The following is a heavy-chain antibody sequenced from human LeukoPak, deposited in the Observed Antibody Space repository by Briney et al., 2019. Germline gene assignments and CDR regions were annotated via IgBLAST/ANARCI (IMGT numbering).Heavy chain of an antibody. V-gene: IGHV4-38-2*02. CDR1: GYSISSGYY. Sequence: PSETLSLTCTVSGYSISSGYYWGWIRQPAGKGLEWIGRFSASGNSNYNPSLKSRLTISVDRSKNQFSLKLSSVTAADTAVYYCARHPTYYYDSSGYQSLFDYWGQGTLVTVSS. D-gene: IGHD3-22*01. J-gene: IGHJ4*02. CDR2: FSASGNS. CDR3: ARHPTYYYDSSGYQSLFDY.